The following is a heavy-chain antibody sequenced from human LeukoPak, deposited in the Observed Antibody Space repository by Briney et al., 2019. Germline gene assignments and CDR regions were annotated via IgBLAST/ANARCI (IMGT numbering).Heavy chain of an antibody. V-gene: IGHV1-18*01. CDR2: ISAYNGNT. CDR3: ARDSEWYCGGDCYPLGFDY. D-gene: IGHD2-21*02. CDR1: GYTFTSYG. J-gene: IGHJ4*02. Sequence: SVKVSCKASGYTFTSYGISWVRQASGQGLEWMGWISAYNGNTNYAQKLQGRVTMTTDTATSTAYMELRSLRSDDTAVYYCARDSEWYCGGDCYPLGFDYWGQGTLVTVSS.